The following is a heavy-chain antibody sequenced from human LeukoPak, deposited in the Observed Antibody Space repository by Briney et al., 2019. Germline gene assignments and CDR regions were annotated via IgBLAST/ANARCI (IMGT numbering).Heavy chain of an antibody. CDR1: GGSISSSTYY. J-gene: IGHJ4*02. V-gene: IGHV4-39*02. CDR3: ARDHDSSGYYYVNY. CDR2: FSYGGST. D-gene: IGHD3-22*01. Sequence: SETLSLTCTVSGGSISSSTYYWGWIRQPPGKGLQWIGSFSYGGSTYYNPSLESRVTISVDTSKNQFSLKLSSVTAADTAVYYCARDHDSSGYYYVNYWGQGTLVTVSS.